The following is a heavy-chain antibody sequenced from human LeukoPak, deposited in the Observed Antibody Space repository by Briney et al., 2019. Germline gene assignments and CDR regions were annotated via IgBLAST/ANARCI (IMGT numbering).Heavy chain of an antibody. V-gene: IGHV3-23*01. CDR1: GFTFGRYA. D-gene: IGHD6-19*01. CDR3: VREGGIAVASGAFDI. CDR2: MSGRGVST. J-gene: IGHJ3*02. Sequence: GGSLRLSCVGSGFTFGRYAMSWVRQAPGKGLEWVSAMSGRGVSTFYAESVKGRFTISRDNSESTVYLQMNSLRAEDTAVYHCVREGGIAVASGAFDIWGQGTMVTVSS.